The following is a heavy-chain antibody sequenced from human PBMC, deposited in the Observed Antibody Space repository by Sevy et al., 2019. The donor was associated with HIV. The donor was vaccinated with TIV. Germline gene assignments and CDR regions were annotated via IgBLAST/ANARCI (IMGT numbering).Heavy chain of an antibody. J-gene: IGHJ6*02. D-gene: IGHD5-12*01. CDR3: AKDIRIYGAYYYYYGMGV. V-gene: IGHV3-23*01. Sequence: GGSLRLSCAASGFTFSSYAMSWVRQAPGKGLEWVSAISGSGGSTYYADSVKGRFTISRDNSKNTLYLQMNSLRAEDTAVYYCAKDIRIYGAYYYYYGMGVWGQGTTVTVSS. CDR1: GFTFSSYA. CDR2: ISGSGGST.